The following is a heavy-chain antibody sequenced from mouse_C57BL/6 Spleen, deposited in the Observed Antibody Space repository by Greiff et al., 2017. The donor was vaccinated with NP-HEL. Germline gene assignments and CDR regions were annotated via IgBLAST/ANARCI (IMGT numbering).Heavy chain of an antibody. V-gene: IGHV1-55*01. CDR2: IYPGSGST. Sequence: VQLQESGAELVKPGASVKMSCKASGYTFTSYWITWVKQRPGHGLEWIGDIYPGSGSTNYNEKFKSKATLTADTSSSTAYMQLSSLTSEDSAVYYCGREDIRLPTLDYWGQGTTLTVSS. CDR3: GREDIRLPTLDY. CDR1: GYTFTSYW. J-gene: IGHJ2*01. D-gene: IGHD2-4*01.